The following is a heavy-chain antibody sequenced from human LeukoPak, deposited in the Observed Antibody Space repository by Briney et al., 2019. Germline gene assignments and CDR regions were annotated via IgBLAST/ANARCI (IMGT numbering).Heavy chain of an antibody. V-gene: IGHV3-33*01. CDR1: GFTFSSYG. Sequence: PGRSLRLSCAASGFTFSSYGMHWVRQAPGKGLEWVAVIWYDGSNKYYADSVKGRFTISRDNSKNTLYLQVNSLRAEDTAVYYCARDSGGYNGHGDNWFDPWGQGTLVTVSS. J-gene: IGHJ5*02. D-gene: IGHD5-24*01. CDR2: IWYDGSNK. CDR3: ARDSGGYNGHGDNWFDP.